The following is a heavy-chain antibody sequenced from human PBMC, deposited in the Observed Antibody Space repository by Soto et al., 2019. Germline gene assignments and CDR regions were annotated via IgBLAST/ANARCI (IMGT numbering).Heavy chain of an antibody. CDR3: ARCDYGSGSYLFDY. CDR2: INAGNGNT. Sequence: ASVKVSCTASGYTFTSYAMHWVRQAPGQRLEWMGWINAGNGNTKYSQKFQGRVTITRDTSASTAYMELSSLRSEDTAVYYCARCDYGSGSYLFDYWGQGTLVTVSS. D-gene: IGHD3-10*01. J-gene: IGHJ4*02. V-gene: IGHV1-3*01. CDR1: GYTFTSYA.